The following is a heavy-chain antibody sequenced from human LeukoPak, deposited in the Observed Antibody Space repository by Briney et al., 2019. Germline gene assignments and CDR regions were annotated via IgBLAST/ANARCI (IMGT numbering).Heavy chain of an antibody. V-gene: IGHV4-30-4*01. D-gene: IGHD2-15*01. CDR3: AREPVAATALDY. CDR2: IYYSGST. J-gene: IGHJ4*02. CDR1: GGSISSGDYY. Sequence: PSQTMSLTCTVSGGSISSGDYYWSWIRQPPGKGLEWIGYIYYSGSTYYNPSLKSRVTISVDTSKNQFSLKLSSVTAADTAVYYCAREPVAATALDYWGQGTLVTVSS.